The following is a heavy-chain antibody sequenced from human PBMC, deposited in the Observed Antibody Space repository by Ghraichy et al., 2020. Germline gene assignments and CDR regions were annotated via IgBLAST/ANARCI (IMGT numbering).Heavy chain of an antibody. V-gene: IGHV3-74*01. CDR1: GFTFSGYW. D-gene: IGHD1-26*01. CDR3: VREGSGIYFDH. CDR2: IDTSGGST. Sequence: LSLTCAASGFTFSGYWMHWVRQGTGRGLVWVARIDTSGGSTNYADSVKGRFTISRDNAKNTVSLQMHSLRVEDTAVYYCVREGSGIYFDHWGRGTLATVSS. J-gene: IGHJ2*01.